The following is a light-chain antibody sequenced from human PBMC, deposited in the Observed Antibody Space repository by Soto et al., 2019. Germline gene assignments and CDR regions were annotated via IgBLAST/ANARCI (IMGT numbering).Light chain of an antibody. J-gene: IGKJ1*01. Sequence: EIVLTQSPGTLSLSPGERATLSCRASQGVSSRYLAWYQQRPGQAPRLLIYDASSRATGIPDRFSGSGSETDFTLTISRLEPEDFAVYYCQQYGSSPQTFGQGTKVDIK. CDR2: DAS. V-gene: IGKV3-20*01. CDR3: QQYGSSPQT. CDR1: QGVSSRY.